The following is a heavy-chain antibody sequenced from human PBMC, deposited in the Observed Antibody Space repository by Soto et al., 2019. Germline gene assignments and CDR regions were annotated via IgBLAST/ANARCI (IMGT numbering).Heavy chain of an antibody. V-gene: IGHV3-23*01. CDR3: TRDAISMVRGTDNRFDP. Sequence: GGSLRLSCAASGFTFNNYAMSWVRQAPGKGLEWVSAISGNGISTYYADSVRGRFTISRDNSENTLFLQMNRLRADVTAVYYCTRDAISMVRGTDNRFDPWGQGTLVTVSS. J-gene: IGHJ5*02. CDR2: ISGNGIST. CDR1: GFTFNNYA. D-gene: IGHD3-10*01.